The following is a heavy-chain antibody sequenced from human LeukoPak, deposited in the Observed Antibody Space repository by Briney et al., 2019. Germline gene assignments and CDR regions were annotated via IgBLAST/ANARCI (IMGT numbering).Heavy chain of an antibody. CDR2: INHGGST. CDR1: GFIFSDYY. J-gene: IGHJ5*02. Sequence: PGGSLRLSCAASGFIFSDYYMSWIRQPPGKGLEWIGEINHGGSTNYNPSLKSRVTISVDTSKNQFSLKLSSVTAADTAVYYCARRAVVVAAYNWFDPWGQGTLVTVSS. V-gene: IGHV4-34*01. CDR3: ARRAVVVAAYNWFDP. D-gene: IGHD2-15*01.